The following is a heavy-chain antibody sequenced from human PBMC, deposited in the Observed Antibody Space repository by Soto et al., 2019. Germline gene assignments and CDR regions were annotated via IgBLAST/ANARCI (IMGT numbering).Heavy chain of an antibody. V-gene: IGHV1-69*01. CDR1: GGTFSSYA. D-gene: IGHD3-10*01. CDR2: IIPIFGTA. J-gene: IGHJ6*02. Sequence: QVQLVQSGAEVKKPGSSVKVSCKASGGTFSSYAISWVRQAPGQGLEWMGGIIPIFGTANYAQKFQGRVTITADESTSTAYMELSSLRSEDTAVYYCAGETSGSSGNGMDVWGQGTTVTVSS. CDR3: AGETSGSSGNGMDV.